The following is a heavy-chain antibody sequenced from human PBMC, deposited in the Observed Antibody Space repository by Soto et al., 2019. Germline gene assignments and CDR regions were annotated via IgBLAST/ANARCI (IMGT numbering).Heavy chain of an antibody. V-gene: IGHV4-39*01. J-gene: IGHJ3*02. CDR1: GCSISSDSYY. D-gene: IGHD3-10*01. CDR3: ARPSGTWRHDAFDI. Sequence: QLQLQESGPGLVKPSETLSLTCTVSGCSISSDSYYWGWIRQPPGKGLEWIGSIYYSGDTYYTPYLKCRGTISVDTSKNQFSLNLSSVTAAGTAVYYCARPSGTWRHDAFDIWGQGTMVTVSS. CDR2: IYYSGDT.